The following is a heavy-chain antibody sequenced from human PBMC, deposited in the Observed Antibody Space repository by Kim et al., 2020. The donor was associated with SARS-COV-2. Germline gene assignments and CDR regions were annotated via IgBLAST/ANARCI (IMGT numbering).Heavy chain of an antibody. CDR1: GFSFRNYG. Sequence: GGSLRLSCSASGFSFRNYGMHWVRQAPGKGLEWVSIISYGGANRYYADSVRGRFTVSRDNSKNTLFLQMNSLGTDDTAVHYCVRGAAVTLTSTELYYFDHWGQGILVTVSS. D-gene: IGHD2-15*01. V-gene: IGHV3-30*03. CDR2: ISYGGANR. J-gene: IGHJ4*02. CDR3: VRGAAVTLTSTELYYFDH.